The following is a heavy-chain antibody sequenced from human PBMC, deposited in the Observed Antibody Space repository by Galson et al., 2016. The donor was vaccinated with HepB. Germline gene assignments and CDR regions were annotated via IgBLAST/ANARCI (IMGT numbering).Heavy chain of an antibody. V-gene: IGHV1-8*01. CDR3: VRESGVGVAFDY. CDR2: MNPNSDTS. D-gene: IGHD6-19*01. J-gene: IGHJ4*02. CDR1: GYTFTSYD. Sequence: SVKVSCKASGYTFTSYDINWVRQAAGQGLEWMGWMNPNSDTSAYAHNFQGRVTMTRDTSINTAYMELSGLRSEDTAVYYCVRESGVGVAFDYWGQGTLVTVSS.